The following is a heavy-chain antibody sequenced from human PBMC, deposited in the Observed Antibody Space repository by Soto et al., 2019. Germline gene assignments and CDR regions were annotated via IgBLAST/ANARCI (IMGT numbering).Heavy chain of an antibody. J-gene: IGHJ3*02. D-gene: IGHD6-6*01. V-gene: IGHV4-59*01. CDR1: GGSISSYY. CDR3: ARTEYSSSAVLGVGAFDI. CDR2: IYYSGST. Sequence: SETLSLTCTVSGGSISSYYWSWIRQPPGKGLEWIGYIYYSGSTNYNPSLKSRVTISVDTSKNQFSLKLSSVTAADTAVYYCARTEYSSSAVLGVGAFDIWGQGTMVTVSS.